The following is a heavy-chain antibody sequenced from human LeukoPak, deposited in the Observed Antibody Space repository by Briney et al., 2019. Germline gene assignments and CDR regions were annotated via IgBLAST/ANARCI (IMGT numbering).Heavy chain of an antibody. Sequence: GGSLRLSCAASGFTFSNYAMSWVRQAPGKGLECVSAMSNSGSSTYYADSVKGRFTIFRDNSKNTLYLQMRSLRAEDTAIYYCARGYCGGASCYPTDYWGQGTLVTVSS. J-gene: IGHJ4*02. CDR1: GFTFSNYA. CDR2: MSNSGSST. CDR3: ARGYCGGASCYPTDY. D-gene: IGHD2-15*01. V-gene: IGHV3-23*01.